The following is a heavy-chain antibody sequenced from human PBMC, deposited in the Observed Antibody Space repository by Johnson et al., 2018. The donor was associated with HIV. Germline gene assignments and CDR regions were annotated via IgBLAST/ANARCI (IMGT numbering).Heavy chain of an antibody. CDR1: GFTFSDYY. Sequence: QMLLVESGGGVVQPGGSLRLSCAASGFTFSDYYMSWIHQAPGKGLEWVAVISHDGYNEDYGDSVKGRFTISRDNSKNTLYLQMNSLRAEDTAVYYCARPGGDYSAFDIWGQGTMVTVSS. J-gene: IGHJ3*02. CDR3: ARPGGDYSAFDI. D-gene: IGHD4-17*01. CDR2: ISHDGYNE. V-gene: IGHV3-30*03.